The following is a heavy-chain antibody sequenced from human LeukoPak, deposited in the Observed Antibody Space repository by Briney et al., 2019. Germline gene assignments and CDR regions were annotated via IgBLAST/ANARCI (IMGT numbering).Heavy chain of an antibody. D-gene: IGHD6-13*01. CDR2: INHSGST. V-gene: IGHV4-34*01. CDR3: ARGPFLSIAAAGTLFGFDP. CDR1: GGSFSGYY. J-gene: IGHJ5*02. Sequence: SETLSLTCAVYGGSFSGYYWSWIRQPPGKGLEWIGEINHSGSTNYNPSLKSRVTISVDTSKNQFSLKLSSVTAADTAVYYCARGPFLSIAAAGTLFGFDPWGQGTLVTVSS.